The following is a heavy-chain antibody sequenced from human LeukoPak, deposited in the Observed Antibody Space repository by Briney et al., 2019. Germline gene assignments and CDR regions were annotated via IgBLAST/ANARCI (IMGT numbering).Heavy chain of an antibody. D-gene: IGHD3-3*01. J-gene: IGHJ3*01. Sequence: TGGSLRLSCAASGFTFSNYAMSWVRQAPGKGLEWVSVISGSGAYTYYTDSVKGRFTISRDNSKNTVYLQMNSLRAEDTAVYFRTKDTIFDLWGQGTMVTVSS. CDR1: GFTFSNYA. CDR2: ISGSGAYT. V-gene: IGHV3-23*01. CDR3: TKDTIFDL.